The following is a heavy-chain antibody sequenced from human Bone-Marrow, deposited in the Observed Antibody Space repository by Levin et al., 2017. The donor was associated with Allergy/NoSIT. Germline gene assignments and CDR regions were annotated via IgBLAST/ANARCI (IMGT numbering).Heavy chain of an antibody. CDR2: IIPMFGTA. CDR3: AREKMQPDYYYGMDV. D-gene: IGHD5-24*01. J-gene: IGHJ6*02. V-gene: IGHV1-69*06. Sequence: KISCKASGGTFNSYSIAWVRQAPGQGLEWMGGIIPMFGTATYAQKFRGRLTLNADKSTGTASMELINVRSEDTAVYFCAREKMQPDYYYGMDVWGQGTTVTVSS. CDR1: GGTFNSYS.